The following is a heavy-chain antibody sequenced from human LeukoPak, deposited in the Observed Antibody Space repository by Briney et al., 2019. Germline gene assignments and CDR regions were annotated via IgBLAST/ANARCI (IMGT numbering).Heavy chain of an antibody. CDR2: IYPDDSDT. Sequence: GESLRTSCQASGYSFARYWLGWVRQLPGKGLEWMGMIYPDDSDTRYSPSFQGQVTISADKSINTAYLQWSSLKASDTAMYYCARRGGNWFDPWGQGTLVTVSS. J-gene: IGHJ5*02. CDR3: ARRGGNWFDP. CDR1: GYSFARYW. V-gene: IGHV5-51*01.